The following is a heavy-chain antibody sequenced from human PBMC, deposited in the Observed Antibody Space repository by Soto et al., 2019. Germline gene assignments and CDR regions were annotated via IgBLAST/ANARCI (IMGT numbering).Heavy chain of an antibody. J-gene: IGHJ4*02. Sequence: HPGGSLRLSCAASGYTFSSYVMSWVRQAPGKGLEWVSAISGSGGSTYYADSVKGRFTVSRDNSKNTLYLQMNILRAEDTVVYFSANYFYNSPPCAFSYWGRRTSVPVSS. CDR2: ISGSGGST. D-gene: IGHD3-22*01. V-gene: IGHV3-23*01. CDR3: ANYFYNSPPCAFSY. CDR1: GYTFSSYV.